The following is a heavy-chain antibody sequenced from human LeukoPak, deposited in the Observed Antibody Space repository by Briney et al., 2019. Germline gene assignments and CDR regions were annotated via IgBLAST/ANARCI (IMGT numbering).Heavy chain of an antibody. J-gene: IGHJ4*02. CDR3: AKEPPLGYCSGGSCSDY. CDR2: IRYDGSNK. CDR1: GFTFSSYG. D-gene: IGHD2-15*01. Sequence: PGGSLRLSCAASGFTFSSYGMHWVRQAPGKGLEWVAFIRYDGSNKYYADSVKGRFTISRDNSKNTLYLQMNSLRAEDTAVYYCAKEPPLGYCSGGSCSDYWGQGTLVTVSS. V-gene: IGHV3-30*02.